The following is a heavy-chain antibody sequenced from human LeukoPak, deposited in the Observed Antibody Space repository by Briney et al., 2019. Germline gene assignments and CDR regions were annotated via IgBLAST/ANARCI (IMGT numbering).Heavy chain of an antibody. D-gene: IGHD2-2*01. V-gene: IGHV3-30*18. J-gene: IGHJ3*02. CDR1: GFTFSSYG. CDR3: AKSRSPAMYADAFDI. Sequence: PGRSLRLSCAASGFTFSSYGMHWVRQAPGKGLEWVAVISYDGSNKYYADSVKGRFTISRDNSKNTLYLQMNSLRAEDTAVYYCAKSRSPAMYADAFDIWGQGTMVTVSS. CDR2: ISYDGSNK.